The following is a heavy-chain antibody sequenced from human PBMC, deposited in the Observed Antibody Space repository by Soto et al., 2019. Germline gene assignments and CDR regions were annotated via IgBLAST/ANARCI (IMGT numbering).Heavy chain of an antibody. CDR2: IHYSGNT. Sequence: QVQLQESVPGLVKPSQTLSLTCTVSGESIGTGGYYWDWIRQHPGKGPEWIGYIHYSGNTYHNPSLMGRPTISLDTSKNQFSLHLSSVPAADTAVYYCATNHDDISGRTPLLFDSWGPGTLVTVSS. CDR3: ATNHDDISGRTPLLFDS. D-gene: IGHD3-22*01. CDR1: GESIGTGGYY. V-gene: IGHV4-31*03. J-gene: IGHJ4*02.